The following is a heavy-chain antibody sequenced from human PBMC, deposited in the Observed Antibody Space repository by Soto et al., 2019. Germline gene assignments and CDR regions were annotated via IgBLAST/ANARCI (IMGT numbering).Heavy chain of an antibody. CDR2: IKSKTDGGTT. J-gene: IGHJ5*02. D-gene: IGHD3-22*01. CDR3: TRERDERLITMIVVDHNWFDP. V-gene: IGHV3-15*01. Sequence: GGSLRLSCAASGFTFSNAWLSWVRQAPGKGLEWVGRIKSKTDGGTTDYAAPVKGRFTISRDESKNTLYLQMNSLKTEDTAVYYCTRERDERLITMIVVDHNWFDPWGKGTLVTVS. CDR1: GFTFSNAW.